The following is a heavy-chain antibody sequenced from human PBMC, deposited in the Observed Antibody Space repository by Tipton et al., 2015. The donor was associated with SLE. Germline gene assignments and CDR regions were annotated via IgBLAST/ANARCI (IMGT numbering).Heavy chain of an antibody. V-gene: IGHV3-30*04. CDR3: TKTFGPSALFPGD. Sequence: SLRLSCAASGLTFSTYAMHWVRQAPGKGLEWVAVMAFDGGNRYYADSVTGRFTISRDDSTNMVYLQMTSLRGADTAVYYCTKTFGPSALFPGDWGRGALVTVSS. CDR1: GLTFSTYA. J-gene: IGHJ4*02. D-gene: IGHD2/OR15-2a*01. CDR2: MAFDGGNR.